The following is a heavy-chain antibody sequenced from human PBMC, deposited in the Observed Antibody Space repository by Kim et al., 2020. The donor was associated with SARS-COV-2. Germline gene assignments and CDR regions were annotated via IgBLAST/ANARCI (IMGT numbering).Heavy chain of an antibody. Sequence: ASVKVSCKASGYTFTGYYMNWVRQAPGQGFEWMGWINPNSGGTNYAQKFQGRATMTRDTSISTAYMELSRLTSDDTAVYYCARVWAPTSYYDSRGPWYFDYWGQGSLVTVSS. CDR2: INPNSGGT. J-gene: IGHJ4*02. CDR1: GYTFTGYY. CDR3: ARVWAPTSYYDSRGPWYFDY. V-gene: IGHV1-2*02. D-gene: IGHD3-22*01.